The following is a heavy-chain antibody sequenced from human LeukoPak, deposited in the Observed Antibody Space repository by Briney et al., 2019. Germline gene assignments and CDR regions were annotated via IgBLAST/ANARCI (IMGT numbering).Heavy chain of an antibody. D-gene: IGHD6-13*01. CDR2: INPNSGGT. CDR1: GYTFTGCY. CDR3: ARELLYSSSWQTDY. Sequence: ASVKVSCKASGYTFTGCYMHWVRQAPGQGLEWMGWINPNSGGTNYAQKFQGRVTMTRDTSISTAYMELSRLRSDDTAVYYCARELLYSSSWQTDYWGQGTLVTVSS. V-gene: IGHV1-2*02. J-gene: IGHJ4*02.